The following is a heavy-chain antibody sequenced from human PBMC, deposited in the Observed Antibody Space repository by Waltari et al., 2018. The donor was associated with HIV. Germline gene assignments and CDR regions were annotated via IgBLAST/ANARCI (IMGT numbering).Heavy chain of an antibody. Sequence: QVHLVQSGAEVKKPGASVKVSCKASGYTFTSYGINWVRQAPGQGLQWMGWISAYNGNVNYTERLQDRVTMTTDTSTSTAYMEVRSLRSDDTAVYYCARSQYRGIKGMDVWGQGTAVTVSS. CDR1: GYTFTSYG. CDR2: ISAYNGNV. D-gene: IGHD3-10*01. J-gene: IGHJ6*02. CDR3: ARSQYRGIKGMDV. V-gene: IGHV1-18*01.